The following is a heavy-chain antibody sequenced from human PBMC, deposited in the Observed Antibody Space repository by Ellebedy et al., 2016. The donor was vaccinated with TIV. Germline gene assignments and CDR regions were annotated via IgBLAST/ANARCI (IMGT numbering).Heavy chain of an antibody. CDR3: ARQGTSCRVTSCFAG. Sequence: MPSETLSLTCSVSRGAISSCYWSWIRQPHGKGLEWIGDICHSGNTNYNPSLKSRVTMTLDTSKNQFSLNLNSVTAADTAVYFCARQGTSCRVTSCFAGWGQGTLVTVSS. J-gene: IGHJ4*02. CDR1: RGAISSCY. D-gene: IGHD2-2*01. CDR2: ICHSGNT. V-gene: IGHV4-59*08.